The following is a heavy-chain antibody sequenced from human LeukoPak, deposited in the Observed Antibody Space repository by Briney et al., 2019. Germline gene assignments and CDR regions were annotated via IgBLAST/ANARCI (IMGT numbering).Heavy chain of an antibody. J-gene: IGHJ4*02. CDR1: GGSISSGSYS. V-gene: IGHV4-30-2*01. CDR2: IYDSGST. Sequence: SETLSLTCAVSGGSISSGSYSWSWIRQPPGKGLEWIGYIYDSGSTYYNPSLKSRVTISLDRSKNQFSLKLSSVTAADTAVYYCARYGGSGTYFFDYWGRGTLVTVSS. D-gene: IGHD3-10*01. CDR3: ARYGGSGTYFFDY.